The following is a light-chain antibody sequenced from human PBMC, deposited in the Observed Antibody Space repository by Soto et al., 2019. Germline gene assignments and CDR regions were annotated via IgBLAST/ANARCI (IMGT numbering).Light chain of an antibody. CDR2: GAS. Sequence: EKVMTQSPASLSVSPGERATLSCRASQSIRSSLAWYQQKPGQAPRLLIYGASTRATGIPARFSGSGSGTEFTLTISSLQSEDFAIYYCHQYNDWPPAFGGGTKVEMK. V-gene: IGKV3-15*01. J-gene: IGKJ4*01. CDR3: HQYNDWPPA. CDR1: QSIRSS.